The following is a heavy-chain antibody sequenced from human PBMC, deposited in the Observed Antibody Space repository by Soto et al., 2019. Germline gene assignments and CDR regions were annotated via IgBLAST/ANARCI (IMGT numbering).Heavy chain of an antibody. V-gene: IGHV4-39*01. D-gene: IGHD3-3*01. CDR1: ISSSSYY. CDR3: ARQPYYDFWSGYYAAFDY. J-gene: IGHJ4*02. CDR2: IYYSGST. Sequence: ISSSSYYWGWIRQPPGKGLEWIGSIYYSGSTYYNPSLKSRVTISVDTSKNQFSLKLSSVTAADTAVYYCARQPYYDFWSGYYAAFDYWGQGTLVTVSS.